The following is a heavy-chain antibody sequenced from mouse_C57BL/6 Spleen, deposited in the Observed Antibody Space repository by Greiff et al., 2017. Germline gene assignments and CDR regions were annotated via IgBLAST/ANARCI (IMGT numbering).Heavy chain of an antibody. CDR2: INPNNGGT. V-gene: IGHV1-22*01. CDR1: GYTFTDYN. Sequence: EVQLQQSGPELVKPGASVKMSCKASGYTFTDYNMHWVKQRHGKSLEWIGYINPNNGGTSYNQKFKGKATLTVNKSSSTAYMELRSLTSEDSAVYYCARWGLRYGQDYFDFWGQGTTLTVSS. D-gene: IGHD2-10*02. CDR3: ARWGLRYGQDYFDF. J-gene: IGHJ2*01.